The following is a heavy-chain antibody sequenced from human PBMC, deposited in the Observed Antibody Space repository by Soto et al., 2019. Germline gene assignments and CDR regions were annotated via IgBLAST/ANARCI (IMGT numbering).Heavy chain of an antibody. J-gene: IGHJ6*02. CDR2: ISYDGSNK. V-gene: IGHV3-30*18. Sequence: GGSLRLSCAASGFTFSSYAIHWVRQAPGKGLEWVAVISYDGSNKYYADSVKGRFTISRDNSKNTLYLQMNSLRAEDTAVYYCAKIQYSSSWYYYGMDVWGQGTTVTVSS. D-gene: IGHD6-13*01. CDR3: AKIQYSSSWYYYGMDV. CDR1: GFTFSSYA.